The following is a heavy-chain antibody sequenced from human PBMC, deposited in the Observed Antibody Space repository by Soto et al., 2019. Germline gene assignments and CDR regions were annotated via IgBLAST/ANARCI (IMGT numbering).Heavy chain of an antibody. Sequence: QITLKESGPTLVKPTQTLTLTCTFSGFSLSSSGVGVGWIRQPPGKALEWLALIYWDNYKQYSPSLKNRFTITQDTSKNQVVLTMTKMEPLDTGTYYCARVMGSGTVGVFDYWGQGTLVTVSS. D-gene: IGHD6-13*01. CDR2: IYWDNYK. V-gene: IGHV2-5*02. CDR3: ARVMGSGTVGVFDY. J-gene: IGHJ4*02. CDR1: GFSLSSSGVG.